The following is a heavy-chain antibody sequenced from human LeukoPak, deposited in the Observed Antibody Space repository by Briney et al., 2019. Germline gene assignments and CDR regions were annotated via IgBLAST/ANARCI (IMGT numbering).Heavy chain of an antibody. V-gene: IGHV4-59*13. CDR3: ARDKRHSFGRYFDH. J-gene: IGHJ4*02. CDR1: GDSISTYH. CDR2: MQSTGNS. D-gene: IGHD3-3*01. Sequence: SETVSLTCSVSGDSISTYHWNWIRKPPGKGLEWIGYMQSTGNSKYNPSLRSRVTMFVDTSKNQVALILSSVTAADTAVYYCARDKRHSFGRYFDHWGQGALVTVSS.